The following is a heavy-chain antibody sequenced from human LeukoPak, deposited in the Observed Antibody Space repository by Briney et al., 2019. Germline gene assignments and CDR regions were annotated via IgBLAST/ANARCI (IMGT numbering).Heavy chain of an antibody. V-gene: IGHV4-34*01. Sequence: SETLSLTCAVYGGSFSGYYWSWIRQPPGKGLERIGEINHSGSTNYNPSLKSRVTISVDTSKNQFSLKLSSVTAADTAVYYCARGKSGSYGTKGYWGQGTLVTVSS. CDR1: GGSFSGYY. CDR3: ARGKSGSYGTKGY. J-gene: IGHJ4*02. CDR2: INHSGST. D-gene: IGHD1-26*01.